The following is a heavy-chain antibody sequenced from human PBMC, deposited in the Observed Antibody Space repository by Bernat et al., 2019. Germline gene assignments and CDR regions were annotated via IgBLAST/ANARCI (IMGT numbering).Heavy chain of an antibody. D-gene: IGHD2-2*01. CDR1: AYTFTSYA. CDR2: INAGNGNT. Sequence: QVQLVQSGAEVKKPGASVKVSCKASAYTFTSYAMHWVRQAPGQRLEWMGWINAGNGNTKYSQKFQGRVTITRDTSASTACMELSSLRSEDTAVYDCARALRFCSSTSCYHYYYYGMDVWGQGTTVTVSS. J-gene: IGHJ6*02. CDR3: ARALRFCSSTSCYHYYYYGMDV. V-gene: IGHV1-3*01.